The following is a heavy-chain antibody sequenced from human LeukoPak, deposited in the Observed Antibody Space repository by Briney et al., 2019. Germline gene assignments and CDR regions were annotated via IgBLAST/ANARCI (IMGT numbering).Heavy chain of an antibody. V-gene: IGHV4-30-2*01. Sequence: SQTLSLTCAVSGGSISSGGYSWSWIRQPPGKGLEWIGYIYHSGSTNYNPSLKSRVTISVDTSKNQFSLKLSSVTAADTAVYYCASTEALNYYDSSGYEDAFDIWGQGTMVTVPS. CDR1: GGSISSGGYS. CDR2: IYHSGST. CDR3: ASTEALNYYDSSGYEDAFDI. D-gene: IGHD3-22*01. J-gene: IGHJ3*02.